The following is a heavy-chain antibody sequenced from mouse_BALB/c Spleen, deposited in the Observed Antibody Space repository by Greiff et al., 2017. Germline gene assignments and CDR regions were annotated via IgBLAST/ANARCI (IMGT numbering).Heavy chain of an antibody. D-gene: IGHD2-4*01. CDR2: IHYSGST. CDR3: ARRRGYDYDEAWFAY. Sequence: VQLQQSGPDLVKPSQSLSLTCTVTGYSITSGYSWHWIRQFPGNKLEWMGYIHYSGSTNYNPSLKSRISITRDTSKNQFFLQLNSVTTEDTATYYCARRRGYDYDEAWFAYWGQGTLVTVSA. J-gene: IGHJ3*01. CDR1: GYSITSGYS. V-gene: IGHV3-1*02.